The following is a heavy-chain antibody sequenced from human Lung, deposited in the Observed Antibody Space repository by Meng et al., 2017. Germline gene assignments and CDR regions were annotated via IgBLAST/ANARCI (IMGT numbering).Heavy chain of an antibody. Sequence: QVTLQSGVAGLLKPSATLSLPCVVSGGSFSDYYWSWIRQPPGKGLEWIGEINHSGSTNYNPSLESRATISVDTSQNNLSLKLSSVTAADSAVYYCARGPTTMAHDFDYWGQGTLVTVFS. CDR2: INHSGST. CDR3: ARGPTTMAHDFDY. V-gene: IGHV4-34*01. J-gene: IGHJ4*02. CDR1: GGSFSDYY. D-gene: IGHD4-11*01.